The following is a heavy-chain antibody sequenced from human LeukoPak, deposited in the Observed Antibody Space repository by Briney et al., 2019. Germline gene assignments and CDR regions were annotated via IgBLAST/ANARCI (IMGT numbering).Heavy chain of an antibody. CDR2: FDPEDGET. Sequence: ASVKVSCKASGYTLTVLSMHWVRQAPGKGLEWMGGFDPEDGETIYAEKFQGRVTMTEDTSIETAYMELSSLRSEDTAVYYCATCSGELLGREFDYWGQGTLVTVSS. D-gene: IGHD1-26*01. CDR1: GYTLTVLS. J-gene: IGHJ4*02. CDR3: ATCSGELLGREFDY. V-gene: IGHV1-24*01.